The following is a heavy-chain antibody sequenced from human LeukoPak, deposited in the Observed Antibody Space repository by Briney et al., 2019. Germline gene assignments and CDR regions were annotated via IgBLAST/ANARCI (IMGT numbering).Heavy chain of an antibody. J-gene: IGHJ4*02. CDR1: GGSFSGYY. D-gene: IGHD3-10*01. Sequence: SETLSLTCAVYGGSFSGYYWSWIRQPPGKGLEWIGEINHSGSTNYNPSLKSRVTISVDKSKNQISLRLTSVTAADTAVYYCAGGMIRGLITVGYWGRGTLVTVSS. CDR2: INHSGST. V-gene: IGHV4-34*01. CDR3: AGGMIRGLITVGY.